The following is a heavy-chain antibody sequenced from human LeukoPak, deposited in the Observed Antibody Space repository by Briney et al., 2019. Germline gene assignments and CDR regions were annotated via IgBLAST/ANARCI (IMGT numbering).Heavy chain of an antibody. J-gene: IGHJ5*02. CDR1: GYTFTGYY. Sequence: GASVKVSCKASGYTFTGYYMHWVRQAPGQGLEWMGWINPNSGGTNYAQKFQGRVTMTRDTSISTAYMELSRPRSDDTAVYYCARDPRGWYVRWFDPWGQGTLVTVSS. D-gene: IGHD6-19*01. CDR2: INPNSGGT. V-gene: IGHV1-2*02. CDR3: ARDPRGWYVRWFDP.